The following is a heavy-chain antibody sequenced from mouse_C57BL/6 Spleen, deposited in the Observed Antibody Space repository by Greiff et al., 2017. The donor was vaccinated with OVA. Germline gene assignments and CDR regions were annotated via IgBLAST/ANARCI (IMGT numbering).Heavy chain of an antibody. V-gene: IGHV1-26*01. J-gene: IGHJ4*01. CDR1: GYTFTDYY. CDR3: ARSPNYYGSFYAMDY. Sequence: EVQLQQSGPELVKPGASVKISCKASGYTFTDYYMNWVMQSHGKSLEWIGDINPNNGGTSYNQKFKGKATLTVDKSSSTAYMELRSLTSEDSAVYYCARSPNYYGSFYAMDYWGQGTSVTVSS. CDR2: INPNNGGT. D-gene: IGHD1-1*01.